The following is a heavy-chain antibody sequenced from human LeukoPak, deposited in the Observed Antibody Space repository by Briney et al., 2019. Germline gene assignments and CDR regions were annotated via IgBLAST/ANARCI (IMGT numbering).Heavy chain of an antibody. CDR1: GFTFSSSP. V-gene: IGHV3-30-3*01. D-gene: IGHD6-13*01. CDR3: ARAYDSSWHNFDY. J-gene: IGHJ4*02. CDR2: ISYDGSKK. Sequence: GRSLRLSCAASGFTFSSSPMHWVRQAPGKGLEWVAIISYDGSKKYYADSVKGRFTISRDNSKNTLYLQMNSLRAEDTAVYYCARAYDSSWHNFDYWGQGSLVTVSS.